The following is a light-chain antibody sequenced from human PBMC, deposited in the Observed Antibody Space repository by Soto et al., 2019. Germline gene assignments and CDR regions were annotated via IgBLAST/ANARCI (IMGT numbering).Light chain of an antibody. CDR3: SSYTTSSTLGV. CDR1: SSDVGGYNY. V-gene: IGLV2-14*01. J-gene: IGLJ1*01. CDR2: DVS. Sequence: QSALTQPASVSGSPGQSITISCTGTSSDVGGYNYVSWYQQHPGKAPNLLIYDVSNRPSGVSNRFSGSESGNTASLTISGLQAEDEADYYCSSYTTSSTLGVFGTGTKVTVL.